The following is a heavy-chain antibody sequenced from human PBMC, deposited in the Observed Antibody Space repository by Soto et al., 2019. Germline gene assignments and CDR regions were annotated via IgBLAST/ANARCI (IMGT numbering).Heavy chain of an antibody. V-gene: IGHV1-3*05. CDR2: INAGNGNT. CDR3: ARAWVVVTAPDY. CDR1: GYTFTSYA. Sequence: QVQLVQSGAEEKKPGASVTVSCKASGYTFTSYAMHWVRQAPGQRLEWMGWINAGNGNTKYSQKFQGRVTITRDTCANKAYMELSRLRAEDTAVYYCARAWVVVTAPDYWGQGTLVTVSS. J-gene: IGHJ4*02. D-gene: IGHD2-21*02.